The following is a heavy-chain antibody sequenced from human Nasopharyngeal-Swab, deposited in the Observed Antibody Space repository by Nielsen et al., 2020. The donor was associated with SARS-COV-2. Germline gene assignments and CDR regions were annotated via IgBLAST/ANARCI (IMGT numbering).Heavy chain of an antibody. V-gene: IGHV3-21*01. D-gene: IGHD3-10*01. CDR3: AREGSGSYGNWYFGR. Sequence: GESLKISCAASGFTFSSYSMNWVRQAPGKGLEWVSSISSSSSSYIYYADSVKGRFTISRDNAKNSLYLQMNSLRAEDTAVYYCAREGSGSYGNWYFGRWGRGTLVTVSS. J-gene: IGHJ2*01. CDR1: GFTFSSYS. CDR2: ISSSSSSYI.